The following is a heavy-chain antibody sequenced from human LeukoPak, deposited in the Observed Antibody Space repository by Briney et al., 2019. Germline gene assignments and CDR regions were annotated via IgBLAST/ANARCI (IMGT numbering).Heavy chain of an antibody. D-gene: IGHD1-26*01. Sequence: GASVKVSCKSSGGTFSSYAIIWVRHAPGQGLEWMGWINPNSGGTNYAQNFQGRVTMTRDTSISTAYMELSRLRSDDTALYYCARASGRYSDAFDIWGQGRMVTVSS. CDR2: INPNSGGT. J-gene: IGHJ3*02. V-gene: IGHV1-2*02. CDR1: GGTFSSYA. CDR3: ARASGRYSDAFDI.